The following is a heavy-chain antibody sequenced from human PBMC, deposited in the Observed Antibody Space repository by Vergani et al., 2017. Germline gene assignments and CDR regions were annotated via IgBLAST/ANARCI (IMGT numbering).Heavy chain of an antibody. CDR1: GGSISSYY. Sequence: QVQLPESGPGLVKPSETLSLTCTVSGGSISSYYWSWIRQPPGKGLEWIGYIYYSGSTNYNPPLKSRVTISVDTSKNQFSLKLSSVTAADTAVYYCARGIAARYYYYMDVWGKGTTVTVSS. D-gene: IGHD6-6*01. CDR3: ARGIAARYYYYMDV. CDR2: IYYSGST. J-gene: IGHJ6*03. V-gene: IGHV4-59*01.